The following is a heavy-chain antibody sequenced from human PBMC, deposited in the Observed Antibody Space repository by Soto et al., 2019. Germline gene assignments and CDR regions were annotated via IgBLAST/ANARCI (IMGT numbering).Heavy chain of an antibody. Sequence: ASVKVSCKASGYTFTSYGISWVRQDPGQGLEWMGWISAYNGNTNYAQKLQGRVTITTDTSTSTAYMELRSLRSDDTAVYYCARSKGIAAAGTGVYYGMDVWGQGTTVTVSS. J-gene: IGHJ6*02. CDR3: ARSKGIAAAGTGVYYGMDV. V-gene: IGHV1-18*01. CDR2: ISAYNGNT. D-gene: IGHD6-13*01. CDR1: GYTFTSYG.